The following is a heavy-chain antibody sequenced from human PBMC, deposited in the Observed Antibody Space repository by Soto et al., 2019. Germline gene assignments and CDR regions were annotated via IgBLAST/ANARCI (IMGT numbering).Heavy chain of an antibody. Sequence: QVQLVQSGAEVKKPGASVKVSCKASGYTFTSYDINWVRQATGQGLEWMGWMNPNSGNTGYAQKFQGRVTMTRNTSISTAYMELSSLRAEDTAVYYCARGGPMIVVERPPNYYGMDVWGQGTTVTVSS. D-gene: IGHD3-22*01. CDR1: GYTFTSYD. J-gene: IGHJ6*02. CDR2: MNPNSGNT. V-gene: IGHV1-8*01. CDR3: ARGGPMIVVERPPNYYGMDV.